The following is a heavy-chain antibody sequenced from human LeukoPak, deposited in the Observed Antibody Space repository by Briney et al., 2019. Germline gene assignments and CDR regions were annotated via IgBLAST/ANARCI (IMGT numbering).Heavy chain of an antibody. CDR1: GGTFSSYA. J-gene: IGHJ3*02. D-gene: IGHD3-10*01. V-gene: IGHV1-69*04. CDR3: AKVWTMVRGVVGAFDI. CDR2: IIPILGIA. Sequence: ASVKVSCKASGGTFSSYAISWVRQAPGQGLEWMGRIIPILGIANYAQKFQGRVTITADKSTSTAYMELSSLRSEDTAVYYCAKVWTMVRGVVGAFDIWGQGTMVTVSS.